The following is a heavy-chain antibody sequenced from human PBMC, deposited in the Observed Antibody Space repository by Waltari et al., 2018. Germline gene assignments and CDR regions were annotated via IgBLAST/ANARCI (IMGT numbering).Heavy chain of an antibody. CDR2: INSDGRST. CDR1: GFTFSGYW. V-gene: IGHV3-74*01. CDR3: ARDDTAHAFDI. J-gene: IGHJ3*02. D-gene: IGHD5-18*01. Sequence: EVQLVESGGGLVQPGGSLRLSCAASGFTFSGYWMHWVRQPPGKGLVWVSRINSDGRSTSYADSVKGRFTISRDNAENTLFLQMNSLRAEDTAVYYCARDDTAHAFDIWGQGTLVTVSS.